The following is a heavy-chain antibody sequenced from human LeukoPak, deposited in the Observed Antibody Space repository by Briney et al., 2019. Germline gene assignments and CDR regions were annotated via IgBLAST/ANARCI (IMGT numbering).Heavy chain of an antibody. D-gene: IGHD3-10*01. CDR1: GGSFSGYY. V-gene: IGHV4-34*01. CDR2: INHSGST. CDR3: AGRITMVRGVIGGPRPEIDY. J-gene: IGHJ4*02. Sequence: PSETLSLTCAVYGGSFSGYYWSWIRQPPGKGLEWIGEINHSGSTNYNPSLKSRVTISVDTSKNQFSLKLSSVTAADTAVYYCAGRITMVRGVIGGPRPEIDYWGQGTLVTVSS.